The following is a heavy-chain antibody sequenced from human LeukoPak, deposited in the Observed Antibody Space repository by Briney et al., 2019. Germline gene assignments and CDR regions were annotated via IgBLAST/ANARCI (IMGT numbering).Heavy chain of an antibody. CDR2: ISSSSSYI. V-gene: IGHV3-21*01. Sequence: GGSLRLSCAASGFTFSSYSMNWVRQAPGKGLEWVSSISSSSSYIYYADSVKGRFTISRDNAKNSLYLQMNSLRAEDTAVYYCARALKSRLTYFDYWGQGTLVTVSS. CDR1: GFTFSSYS. CDR3: ARALKSRLTYFDY. J-gene: IGHJ4*02.